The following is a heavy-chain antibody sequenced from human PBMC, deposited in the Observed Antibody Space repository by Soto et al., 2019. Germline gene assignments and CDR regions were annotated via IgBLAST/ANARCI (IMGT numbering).Heavy chain of an antibody. CDR1: GYTFTSYG. CDR3: ARKAFLGTESLGY. Sequence: QVQLVQSESEVRKPGASVKVSCRASGYTFTSYGISWVRQAPGQGLEWMGWISAYNGNTNYAQRLQGRVTMTTDTSTNTAYMELRSLKSDGTAVYYCARKAFLGTESLGYWGQGTRVILSS. CDR2: ISAYNGNT. J-gene: IGHJ4*02. V-gene: IGHV1-18*01. D-gene: IGHD1-1*01.